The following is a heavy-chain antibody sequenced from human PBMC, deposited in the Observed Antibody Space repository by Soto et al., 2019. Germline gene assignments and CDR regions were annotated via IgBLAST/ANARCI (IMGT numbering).Heavy chain of an antibody. CDR1: GESLSGYY. CDR2: INHSGST. J-gene: IGHJ2*01. V-gene: IGHV4-34*01. CDR3: ATEVQQRAHWSLDL. D-gene: IGHD1-26*01. Sequence: QVQLQQWGAGLLKPSETLSLTCAVYGESLSGYYWSWIRQPPGKGLEWIGQINHSGSTNYNPSLKCGVPISVATSMKLFSLKLSSVTAADTAIYSCATEVQQRAHWSLDLWGRGTLVTISS.